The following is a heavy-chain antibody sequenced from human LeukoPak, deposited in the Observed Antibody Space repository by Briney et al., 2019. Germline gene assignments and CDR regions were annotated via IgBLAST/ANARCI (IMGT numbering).Heavy chain of an antibody. CDR2: IYYSGST. CDR1: GGSISSSSYY. CDR3: ARTQGCSSTSCSDD. D-gene: IGHD2-2*01. Sequence: SETLSLTCTVSGGSISSSSYYWGWIRQPPGKGLEWIGNIYYSGSTYYNPSLKSRVTISVDTSKNQFSLKLSSVTAADTAVYYCARTQGCSSTSCSDDWGQGTLVTVSS. J-gene: IGHJ4*02. V-gene: IGHV4-39*07.